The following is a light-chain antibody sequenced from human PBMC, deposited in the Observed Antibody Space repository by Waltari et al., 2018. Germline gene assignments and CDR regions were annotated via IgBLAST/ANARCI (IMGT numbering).Light chain of an antibody. Sequence: DIQMTQSPSSLSAPVGDRVTITCRASKSICPLLNWYQQKPGKAPKFLIYAASTLQSGVPSRFSGSGSGTDFTLTISSLQPEDFATYYCQESYSSPWTFGQGTKVEIK. CDR1: KSICPL. CDR3: QESYSSPWT. CDR2: AAS. J-gene: IGKJ1*01. V-gene: IGKV1-39*01.